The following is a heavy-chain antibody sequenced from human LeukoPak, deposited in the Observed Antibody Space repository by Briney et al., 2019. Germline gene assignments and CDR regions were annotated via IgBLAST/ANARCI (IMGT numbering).Heavy chain of an antibody. Sequence: KASETLSLTCTVSGGSIISSRYYWGWIRQPPGKGLEWIGTIYYSGSTYYNPSLKSRVTMSADTSKNHFSLKVSSVTAADTAMYYCARHGLHQAFDYWGQGTLVTVSS. J-gene: IGHJ4*02. V-gene: IGHV4-39*01. CDR2: IYYSGST. D-gene: IGHD5/OR15-5a*01. CDR3: ARHGLHQAFDY. CDR1: GGSIISSRYY.